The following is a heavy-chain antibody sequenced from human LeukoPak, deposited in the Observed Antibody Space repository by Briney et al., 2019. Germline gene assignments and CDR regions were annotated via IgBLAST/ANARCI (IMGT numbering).Heavy chain of an antibody. CDR1: GFTFSSYS. V-gene: IGHV3-21*01. J-gene: IGHJ6*02. CDR2: ISSSSSYI. Sequence: PGGSLRLSCAASGFTFSSYSMNWVRQAPGKGLEWVSSISSSSSYIYYADSVKGRFTISRDNAKNSLYLQMNSLRAEDTAVYYCARVEYSSGWYDYYYYYGMDVWGQGTTVTVSS. CDR3: ARVEYSSGWYDYYYYYGMDV. D-gene: IGHD6-19*01.